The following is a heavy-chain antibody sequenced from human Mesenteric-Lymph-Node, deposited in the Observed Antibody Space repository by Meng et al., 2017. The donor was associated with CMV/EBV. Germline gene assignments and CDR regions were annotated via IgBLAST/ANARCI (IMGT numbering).Heavy chain of an antibody. CDR3: ARDRRVSFMVRGACWFDP. CDR2: IYYSGST. J-gene: IGHJ5*02. V-gene: IGHV4-39*07. D-gene: IGHD3-10*01. Sequence: ISSSPYYGGWNRQTTGKGLEWIRSIYYSGSTYYNPSLKSRVTISVDTSKNQFSLKVSSVTAADTAVYYCARDRRVSFMVRGACWFDPWGQGTLVTVSS. CDR1: ISSSPYY.